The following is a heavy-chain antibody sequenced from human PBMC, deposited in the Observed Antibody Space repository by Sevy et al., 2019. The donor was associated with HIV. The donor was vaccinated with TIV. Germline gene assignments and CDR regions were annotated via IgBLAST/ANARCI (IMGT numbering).Heavy chain of an antibody. J-gene: IGHJ4*02. CDR1: GFTFSSYA. CDR3: ARRTPTLTGDGGPALDY. Sequence: GGSLRLSCAASGFTFSSYAMHWVRQAPGKGLEWVAVISYDGSNKYYADSVKGRFTISRDNSKNTLYLQMNSLRAEDTAVYYCARRTPTLTGDGGPALDYWGQGTLVTVSS. D-gene: IGHD7-27*01. V-gene: IGHV3-30-3*01. CDR2: ISYDGSNK.